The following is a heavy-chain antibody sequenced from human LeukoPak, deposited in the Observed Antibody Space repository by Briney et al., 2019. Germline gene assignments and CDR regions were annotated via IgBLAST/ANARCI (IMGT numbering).Heavy chain of an antibody. D-gene: IGHD3-3*01. CDR1: GFTFSSYG. J-gene: IGHJ4*02. V-gene: IGHV3-30*18. CDR3: AKDHQSDVYYDFWSGLGDYFDY. CDR2: ISYDGSDK. Sequence: GGSLRLSCAASGFTFSSYGMHWVRQAPGKGLEWVAVISYDGSDKYSADSVKGRFTISRDNSKNTLYLQMNSLRAEDTAVYYCAKDHQSDVYYDFWSGLGDYFDYWGQGTLVTVSS.